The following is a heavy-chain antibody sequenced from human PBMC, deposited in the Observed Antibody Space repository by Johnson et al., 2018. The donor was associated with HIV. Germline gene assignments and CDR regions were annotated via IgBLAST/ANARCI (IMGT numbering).Heavy chain of an antibody. V-gene: IGHV3-20*04. CDR1: GFNFDDHG. CDR2: INWSGGST. D-gene: IGHD6-13*01. Sequence: MMLVESGGAVVRPGGSLRLSCAASGFNFDDHGMSWVRQAPGKGLEWVSGINWSGGSTGYADSVKGRFTISRDNAKNSLYLQMNSLRAEDAAVYYCARDLPWSSSWESDAFDIWGQGTMVTVSS. CDR3: ARDLPWSSSWESDAFDI. J-gene: IGHJ3*02.